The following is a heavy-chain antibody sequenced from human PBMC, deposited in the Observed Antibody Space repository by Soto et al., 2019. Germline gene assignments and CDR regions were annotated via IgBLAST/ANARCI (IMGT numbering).Heavy chain of an antibody. V-gene: IGHV1-8*01. D-gene: IGHD3-10*01. J-gene: IGHJ5*02. CDR1: GYTFTIYD. CDR3: ARAFGPGGSFWFDP. Sequence: GASVKVSCKASGYTFTIYDISWVRQATGQGLEWMGWMNPNSGNTGYAQKFQGRVTMTRNTSISTAYMELSSLRSEDTAVYYCARAFGPGGSFWFDPWGQGTLVTVSS. CDR2: MNPNSGNT.